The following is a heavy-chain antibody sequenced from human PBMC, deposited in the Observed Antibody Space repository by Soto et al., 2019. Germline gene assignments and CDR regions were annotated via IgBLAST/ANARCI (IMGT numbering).Heavy chain of an antibody. J-gene: IGHJ4*02. V-gene: IGHV4-39*01. D-gene: IGHD3-16*01. Sequence: LSLTCTVSGGSISSPHDYWGWIRQSPGRGLEWIGSIYYSGSTYYNPSLKSRITISVDTSKNQFSLNLTSVTAADTAVYYCARHVLTAYIVYYFDFWGQGTLVTVSS. CDR3: ARHVLTAYIVYYFDF. CDR2: IYYSGST. CDR1: GGSISSPHDY.